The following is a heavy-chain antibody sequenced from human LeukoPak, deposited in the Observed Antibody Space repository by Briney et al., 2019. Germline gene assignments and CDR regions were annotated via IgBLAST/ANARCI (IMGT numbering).Heavy chain of an antibody. V-gene: IGHV3-48*03. CDR2: ISGSGGTT. CDR3: VTVYCSSATCSDYFDC. D-gene: IGHD2-2*01. Sequence: PGGSMRLSCAASGFTFSAFEMNWVHQAPGKGLEWLSYISGSGGTTLYADSVKGRFTISRDNAKNSLYLQMNSLRVEDTAVYYCVTVYCSSATCSDYFDCWGQGSLVTVSS. J-gene: IGHJ4*02. CDR1: GFTFSAFE.